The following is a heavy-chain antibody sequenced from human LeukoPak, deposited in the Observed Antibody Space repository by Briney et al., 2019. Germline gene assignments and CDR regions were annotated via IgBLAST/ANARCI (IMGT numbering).Heavy chain of an antibody. J-gene: IGHJ5*02. CDR2: IYTSGST. CDR3: ARELPYGDYWFDP. D-gene: IGHD4-17*01. CDR1: GGSISSGSYY. Sequence: PSETLSLTCTVSGGSISSGSYYWSWIRQPAGKGLEWIGRIYTSGSTNYNPSLKSRVTISVDTSKNQFSLKLSSVTAADTAVYYCARELPYGDYWFDPWGQGTLVTVSS. V-gene: IGHV4-61*02.